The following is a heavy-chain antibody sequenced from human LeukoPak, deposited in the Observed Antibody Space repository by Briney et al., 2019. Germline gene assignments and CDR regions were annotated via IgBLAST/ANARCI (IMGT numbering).Heavy chain of an antibody. Sequence: KTSETLSLTCTVSGGSISSSSYYWGWIRQPPGKGLEWIGSIYYNGYTYYTSSLKSRVTIFVNTSKNQFSLKLISVTAADTAVYYCARQGGDTMVRGVVRDWFDPWGQGTLVTVSS. D-gene: IGHD3-10*01. CDR2: IYYNGYT. CDR3: ARQGGDTMVRGVVRDWFDP. J-gene: IGHJ5*02. CDR1: GGSISSSSYY. V-gene: IGHV4-39*01.